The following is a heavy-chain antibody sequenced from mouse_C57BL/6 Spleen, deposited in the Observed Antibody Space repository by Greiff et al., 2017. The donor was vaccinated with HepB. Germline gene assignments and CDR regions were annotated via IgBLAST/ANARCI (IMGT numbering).Heavy chain of an antibody. CDR1: GYSITSGYY. CDR2: ISYDGSN. D-gene: IGHD4-1*01. V-gene: IGHV3-6*01. Sequence: EVHLVESGPGLVKPSQSLSLTCSVTGYSITSGYYWNWIRQFPGNNLEWMGYISYDGSNHYNPSLKNRISITRNTSKNQFCLKLNSVTTEDTATYYCARLGRKEDYWGQGTTLTVSS. CDR3: ARLGRKEDY. J-gene: IGHJ2*01.